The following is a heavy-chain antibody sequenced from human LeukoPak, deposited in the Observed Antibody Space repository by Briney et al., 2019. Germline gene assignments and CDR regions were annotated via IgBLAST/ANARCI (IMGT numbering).Heavy chain of an antibody. CDR2: TSYDGSNE. D-gene: IGHD3-10*01. CDR1: GFTFSSYV. V-gene: IGHV3-30*04. CDR3: AKAQNYYGSGSYYGRDY. Sequence: GGSLRLSCAASGFTFSSYVMHWVRQAPGKGLEWVAITSYDGSNEYYADSVKGRFTISRDNAKNTLYLQMNSLRAEDTAVYYCAKAQNYYGSGSYYGRDYWGQGTLVTVSS. J-gene: IGHJ4*02.